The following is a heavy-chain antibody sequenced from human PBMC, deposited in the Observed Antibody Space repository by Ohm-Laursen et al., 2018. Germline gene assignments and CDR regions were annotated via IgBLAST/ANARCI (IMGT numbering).Heavy chain of an antibody. Sequence: SLRLSCAAPGFTFSNYWMTWVRQAPGKGLEWVAYTNPDGSDIHYVDSVKGRFTISRDNAKNSLYLQMNSLRAEDTAVYYCARDGYPFDLWGQGTLVTVSS. J-gene: IGHJ4*02. CDR3: ARDGYPFDL. CDR1: GFTFSNYW. V-gene: IGHV3-7*01. CDR2: TNPDGSDI. D-gene: IGHD6-13*01.